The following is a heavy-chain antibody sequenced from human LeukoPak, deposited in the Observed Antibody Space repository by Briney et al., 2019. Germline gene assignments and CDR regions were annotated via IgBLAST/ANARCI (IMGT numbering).Heavy chain of an antibody. J-gene: IGHJ6*03. Sequence: SETLSLTCTGSGGSISSYYWSWIRQPPGKGLEWIGYIYYSGSTNYNPSLKSRVTISVDTSKIQFSLKLSSVTAADTAVYYCARSDVYYYYMDVWGKGTTVTVSS. CDR1: GGSISSYY. V-gene: IGHV4-59*01. CDR3: ARSDVYYYYMDV. CDR2: IYYSGST. D-gene: IGHD2-21*01.